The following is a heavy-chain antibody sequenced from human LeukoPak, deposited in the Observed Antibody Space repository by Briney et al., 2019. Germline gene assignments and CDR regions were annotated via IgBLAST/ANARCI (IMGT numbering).Heavy chain of an antibody. V-gene: IGHV5-51*01. Sequence: PGESLKISCKGSGYSLTSYWIGWVRQVPGKGLEWMGIIYPGDSDTRYSPSFQGQVTISADKSISTAYLQWSSLKASDTAMYYCAIWEMATIWYAFDIWGQGTMVTVSS. D-gene: IGHD5-24*01. J-gene: IGHJ3*02. CDR3: AIWEMATIWYAFDI. CDR2: IYPGDSDT. CDR1: GYSLTSYW.